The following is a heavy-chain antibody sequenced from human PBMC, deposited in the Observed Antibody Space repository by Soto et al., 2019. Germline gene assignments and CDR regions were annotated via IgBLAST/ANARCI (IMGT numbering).Heavy chain of an antibody. CDR2: IIPIFGTA. CDR1: GGTFSSYA. D-gene: IGHD4-4*01. CDR3: ARRLQPRNWFDP. J-gene: IGHJ5*02. V-gene: IGHV1-69*06. Sequence: SVEVSCKASGGTFSSYAISWVRQAPGQGLEWMGGIIPIFGTANYAQKFQGRVTITADKSTSTAYMELSSLRSEDTAVYYCARRLQPRNWFDPWGQGTLVTVSS.